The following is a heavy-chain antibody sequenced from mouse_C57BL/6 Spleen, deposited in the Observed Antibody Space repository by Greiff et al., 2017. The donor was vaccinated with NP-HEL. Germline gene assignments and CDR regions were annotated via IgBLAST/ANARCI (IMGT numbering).Heavy chain of an antibody. Sequence: LQLQQSGPELVKPGASVKISCKASGYAFSSSWMNWVKQRPGKGLEWIGRIYPGDGDTNYNGKFKGKATLTADKSSSTAYMQLSSLTSEDSAVYFCARSPPYSNYWYFDVWGTGTTVTVSS. CDR3: ARSPPYSNYWYFDV. D-gene: IGHD2-5*01. CDR2: IYPGDGDT. V-gene: IGHV1-82*01. CDR1: GYAFSSSW. J-gene: IGHJ1*03.